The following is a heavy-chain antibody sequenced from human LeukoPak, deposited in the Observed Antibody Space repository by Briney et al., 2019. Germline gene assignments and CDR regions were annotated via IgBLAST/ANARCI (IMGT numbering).Heavy chain of an antibody. Sequence: SETLSLTCTVSGGSIRSYYWSWIRQPPGKGLEWIGYIYYSGSTNYNPSLKSRVTISVDTSKNQFSLQLISLTAADTAVYHCASLVSGSFDYWGLGALVTVSS. D-gene: IGHD2-8*02. CDR1: GGSIRSYY. J-gene: IGHJ4*02. V-gene: IGHV4-59*01. CDR2: IYYSGST. CDR3: ASLVSGSFDY.